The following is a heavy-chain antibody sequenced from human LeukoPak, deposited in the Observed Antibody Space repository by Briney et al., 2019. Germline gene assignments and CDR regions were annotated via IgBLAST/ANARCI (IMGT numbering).Heavy chain of an antibody. J-gene: IGHJ4*02. CDR1: GFTFSSYG. Sequence: PGGSLRLSCAASGFTFSSYGMSWVRQAPGKGLEWVSTISGSGGSTYYADSVKGRFTISRDNSKNTLYLQMNSLRAEDTAVYYCARGGYCSGGRCYGGDYWGQGTLVTVSS. CDR2: ISGSGGST. V-gene: IGHV3-23*01. CDR3: ARGGYCSGGRCYGGDY. D-gene: IGHD2-15*01.